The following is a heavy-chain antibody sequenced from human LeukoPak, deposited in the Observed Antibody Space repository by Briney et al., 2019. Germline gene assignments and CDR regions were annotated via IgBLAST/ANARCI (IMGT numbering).Heavy chain of an antibody. CDR3: ARNWANRYFDY. CDR1: AFTFSSYE. V-gene: IGHV3-48*03. D-gene: IGHD2-8*01. J-gene: IGHJ4*02. CDR2: ISSSGDTI. Sequence: GGSLRLSCAASAFTFSSYEMNWVRQAPGKGLEWISYISSSGDTIYYADSVKGRFTISRDNAKNSLYLQMNSLRAEDTALYYCARNWANRYFDYWGQRTLVTVSS.